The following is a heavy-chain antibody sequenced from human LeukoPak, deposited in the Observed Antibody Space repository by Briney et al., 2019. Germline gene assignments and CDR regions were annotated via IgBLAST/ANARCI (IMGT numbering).Heavy chain of an antibody. Sequence: SETLSLTCTVSGGSISSGSYYWSWIRQPAGKGLEWIGRIYTSGSTNYNPSLKSRVTISVDTSKNQFSLKLSSVTVADTAVYYCARDVKYYDILTGYYTEYYFDYWGQGTLVTVPS. J-gene: IGHJ4*02. D-gene: IGHD3-9*01. CDR3: ARDVKYYDILTGYYTEYYFDY. V-gene: IGHV4-61*02. CDR2: IYTSGST. CDR1: GGSISSGSYY.